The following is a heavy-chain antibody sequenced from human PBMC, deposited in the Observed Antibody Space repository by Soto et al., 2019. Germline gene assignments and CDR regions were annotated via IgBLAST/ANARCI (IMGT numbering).Heavy chain of an antibody. V-gene: IGHV1-2*02. D-gene: IGHD3-3*01. CDR1: GYTFTDSH. J-gene: IGHJ4*02. CDR3: ARAYDLVFES. Sequence: ASVNVSCKASGYTFTDSHIHWVRQAPGQGLEWMGWINPDTGDRNYAQRFQGRLTLTRDTSITTAYMALTRLTSDDTAVYFCARAYDLVFESWGEETLVTCSS. CDR2: INPDTGDR.